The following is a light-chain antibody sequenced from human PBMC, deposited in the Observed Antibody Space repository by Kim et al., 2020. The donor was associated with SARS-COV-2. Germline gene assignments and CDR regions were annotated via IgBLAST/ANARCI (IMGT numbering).Light chain of an antibody. J-gene: IGLJ2*01. CDR1: SSDIGTYKL. Sequence: QSALTQPASVSGSPGQSITISCTGASSDIGTYKLVSWYQHHPGSAPKLIIYEGDKRPSGISHRFSASKSGNTASLTITGLQAEDEADYYCCSFAGSIIFALFGGGTQLTVL. CDR3: CSFAGSIIFAL. V-gene: IGLV2-23*03. CDR2: EGD.